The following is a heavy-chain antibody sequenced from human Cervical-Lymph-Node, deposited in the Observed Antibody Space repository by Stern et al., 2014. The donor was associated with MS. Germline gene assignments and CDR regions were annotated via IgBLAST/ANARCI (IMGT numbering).Heavy chain of an antibody. J-gene: IGHJ1*01. V-gene: IGHV3-30-3*01. Sequence: VQLVESGGGVVQPGRSLRLSCAASGFIFSSYAMHWVRQAPGKGLDWVAFLSNEGSKQFYADSVKGRFTISRDNSNNTLYLQMNSLRPEDTAVYYCARDTCRGGGCYFRHWGQGILITVSS. CDR2: LSNEGSKQ. CDR1: GFIFSSYA. D-gene: IGHD2-15*01. CDR3: ARDTCRGGGCYFRH.